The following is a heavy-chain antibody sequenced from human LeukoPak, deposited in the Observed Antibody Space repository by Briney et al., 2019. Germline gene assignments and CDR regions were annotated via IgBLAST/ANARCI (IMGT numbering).Heavy chain of an antibody. CDR3: EKIVGLRYHYKTRPPQYFYYYLDV. D-gene: IGHD2/OR15-2a*01. CDR1: GYTFTSYD. J-gene: IGHJ6*03. CDR2: MNPNSGNT. V-gene: IGHV1-8*01. Sequence: ASXKVSCKASGYTFTSYDINWVRQATGQGVEWMGWMNPNSGNTGYAQKFQGRVTITRNTSISTAYMELSRLRYGDTAVYYCEKIVGLRYHYKTRPPQYFYYYLDVCRKGTTVTVSS.